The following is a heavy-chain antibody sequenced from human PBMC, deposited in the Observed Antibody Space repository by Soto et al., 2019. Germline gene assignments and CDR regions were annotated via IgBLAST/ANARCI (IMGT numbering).Heavy chain of an antibody. CDR3: ARAKGYCSGGSCPQLLFDY. J-gene: IGHJ4*02. V-gene: IGHV5-51*01. CDR1: GYSFISDW. D-gene: IGHD2-15*01. CDR2: IYPGDSDT. Sequence: GESLKISCKGSGYSFISDWIAWVRQMPGKGLEWMGIIYPGDSDTRYSPSFQGQVTISADKSISTAYLQWRSLKASDTAMYYCARAKGYCSGGSCPQLLFDYWGQGTLVTVSS.